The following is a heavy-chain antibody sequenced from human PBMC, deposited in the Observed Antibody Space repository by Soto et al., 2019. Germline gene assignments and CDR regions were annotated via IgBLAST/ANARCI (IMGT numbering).Heavy chain of an antibody. J-gene: IGHJ4*02. CDR1: GFTFSNNA. Sequence: VQLLESGGGLVQPGGSLRLSCAASGFTFSNNAMTWVRQAPGKGLDWVSAIANVGVTTYYAESVNGRGTISRDNSTNTLYLQMNSLSAEATDIYFYARVPLILTNPQGAHFDYWGQGTLVTVSS. D-gene: IGHD1-26*01. V-gene: IGHV3-23*01. CDR3: ARVPLILTNPQGAHFDY. CDR2: IANVGVTT.